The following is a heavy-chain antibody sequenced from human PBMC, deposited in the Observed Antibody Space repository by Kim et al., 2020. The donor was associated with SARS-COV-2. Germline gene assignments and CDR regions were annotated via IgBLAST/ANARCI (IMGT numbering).Heavy chain of an antibody. CDR3: ARGLETMVRGVITGFDY. Sequence: FQGRVTITRDTSASTAYMELSSLRSEDTAVYYCARGLETMVRGVITGFDYWGQGTLVTVSS. J-gene: IGHJ4*02. D-gene: IGHD3-10*01. V-gene: IGHV1-3*01.